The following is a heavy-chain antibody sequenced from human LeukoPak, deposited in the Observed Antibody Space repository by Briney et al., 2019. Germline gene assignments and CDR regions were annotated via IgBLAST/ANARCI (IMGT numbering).Heavy chain of an antibody. CDR3: ARDSPVVDTVATRFDP. J-gene: IGHJ5*02. D-gene: IGHD5-12*01. Sequence: ASVKVSCKASGYTFTSYGISWVRQAPGQGLEWMGWISAYNGNTNYAQKLQGRVTMTTDTSTSTAYMELRSLRSDDTAVYYCARDSPVVDTVATRFDPWGQGTLVTVSS. CDR2: ISAYNGNT. V-gene: IGHV1-18*01. CDR1: GYTFTSYG.